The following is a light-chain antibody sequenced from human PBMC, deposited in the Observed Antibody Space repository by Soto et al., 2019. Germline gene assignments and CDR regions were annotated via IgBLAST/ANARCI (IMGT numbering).Light chain of an antibody. CDR2: GAS. CDR3: KQYGSSPGT. Sequence: EIVLTQSPGTLSSSPGERVTLSCRASQSVTSNYLAWYQQKPGQSPRLLIFGASIRDTGLPDRFTGGGSGTDFTLTISRLEPEDSAVYYCKQYGSSPGTVGHGTKVDIK. CDR1: QSVTSNY. J-gene: IGKJ1*01. V-gene: IGKV3-20*01.